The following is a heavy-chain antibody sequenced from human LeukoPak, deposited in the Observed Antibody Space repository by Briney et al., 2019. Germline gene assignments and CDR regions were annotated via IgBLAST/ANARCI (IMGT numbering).Heavy chain of an antibody. CDR2: FDPEDGET. CDR3: ARQRSSGWYLDY. CDR1: GYTLTELS. J-gene: IGHJ4*02. D-gene: IGHD6-19*01. V-gene: IGHV1-24*01. Sequence: GASVKVSCKVSGYTLTELSMHWVRQAPGKGLEWMGGFDPEDGETIYAQKFQGRVTMTRDMSTSTVYMVLSSLRSEDTAVYYCARQRSSGWYLDYWGQGTLVTVSS.